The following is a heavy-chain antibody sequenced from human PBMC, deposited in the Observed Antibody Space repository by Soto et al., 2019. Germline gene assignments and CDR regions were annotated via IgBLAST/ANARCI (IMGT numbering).Heavy chain of an antibody. V-gene: IGHV3-11*06. CDR3: ARATGYYHTSGFDS. Sequence: QVQLVESGGGLVKPGGALRLSCAASGFTFSDYYMSWIRQAPGKGLEWISYISSNSNYKNHADSVRGRFTISRDNAKNSLYLQMDGVRAEDPAVYYCARATGYYHTSGFDSWGQGTLVTVSS. CDR2: ISSNSNYK. CDR1: GFTFSDYY. D-gene: IGHD3-22*01. J-gene: IGHJ4*02.